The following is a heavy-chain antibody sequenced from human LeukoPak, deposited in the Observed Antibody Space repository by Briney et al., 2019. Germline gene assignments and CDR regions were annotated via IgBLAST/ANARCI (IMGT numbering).Heavy chain of an antibody. CDR2: INKSGGGT. CDR3: AKVTWSSSGSDY. CDR1: GFTFSSYD. J-gene: IGHJ4*02. V-gene: IGHV3-23*01. D-gene: IGHD6-19*01. Sequence: GGSLRLSCAASGFTFSSYDMSWVRQATGKGLEWVSGINKSGGGTYYADSVKGRFTMSRDNSKNTLFLQMNSLRAEDTAVYYCAKVTWSSSGSDYWGQGTLVTVSS.